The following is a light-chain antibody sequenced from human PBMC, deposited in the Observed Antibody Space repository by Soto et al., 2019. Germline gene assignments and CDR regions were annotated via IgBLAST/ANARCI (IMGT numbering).Light chain of an antibody. J-gene: IGLJ1*01. CDR3: RLYASSKIFV. V-gene: IGLV2-8*01. CDR1: SSDVGGYNF. Sequence: QSALTQPPSASGSPGQSVTISCTGTSSDVGGYNFVAWYQQHPGKAPKLMISEVSKRPSGVPDRFSGSKSGNTASLTVSGVQAGSEADYYCRLYASSKIFVFGTGTKLTVL. CDR2: EVS.